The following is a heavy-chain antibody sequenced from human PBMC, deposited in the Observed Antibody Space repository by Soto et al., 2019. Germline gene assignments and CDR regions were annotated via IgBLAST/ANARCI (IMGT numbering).Heavy chain of an antibody. CDR2: TYYRSKWYN. Sequence: SQTLSLTCAISGDSVSSNSAAWNWIRQSPSRGLEWLGRTYYRSKWYNDYAVSVKSRITINPDTSKNQFSLQLNSVTPEDTAVYYCARMNYYDSSGYYGLYFDYWGQRTLVTVSS. V-gene: IGHV6-1*01. CDR3: ARMNYYDSSGYYGLYFDY. D-gene: IGHD3-22*01. CDR1: GDSVSSNSAA. J-gene: IGHJ4*02.